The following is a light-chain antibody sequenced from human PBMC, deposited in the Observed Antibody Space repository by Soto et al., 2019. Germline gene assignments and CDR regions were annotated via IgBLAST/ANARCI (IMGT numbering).Light chain of an antibody. Sequence: DIQMTQSPPTLSASVGDRVTISCRASESITNWLAWYQHKPGKAPKLLIYKASSLESGVPSRFSGSGSGTEFTLTISSLQSDDFATYSCQQYKRPPRTFRPGTKV. V-gene: IGKV1-5*03. CDR2: KAS. CDR1: ESITNW. J-gene: IGKJ1*01. CDR3: QQYKRPPRT.